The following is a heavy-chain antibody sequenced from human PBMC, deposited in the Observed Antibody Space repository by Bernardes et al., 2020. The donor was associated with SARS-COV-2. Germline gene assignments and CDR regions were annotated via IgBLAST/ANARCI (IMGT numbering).Heavy chain of an antibody. CDR2: INEDGSTT. J-gene: IGHJ5*02. Sequence: GSLRLSAIVPESPFIRYLIHWVRPVPGKGLVWVSRINEDGSTTNYADSVKGRFTISRDNVKNTLFMQMNSLRPEDTAIYYCARDVVGEDDLWGQGTLVTVS. V-gene: IGHV3-74*01. D-gene: IGHD2-2*01. CDR3: ARDVVGEDDL. CDR1: ESPFIRYL.